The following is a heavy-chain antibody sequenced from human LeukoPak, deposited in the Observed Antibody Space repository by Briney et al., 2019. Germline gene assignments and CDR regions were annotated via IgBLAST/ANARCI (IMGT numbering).Heavy chain of an antibody. V-gene: IGHV1-24*01. Sequence: ASVKVSCKVSGYTLTELSMHWVRQAPGKGLEWMGGFDPEDGETIYAQKFQGRVTMTEDTSTDTAYMELSSLRSEDTAVYYCASWGSTVTNFGYWGQGTLVTVSS. D-gene: IGHD4-17*01. CDR3: ASWGSTVTNFGY. CDR1: GYTLTELS. J-gene: IGHJ4*02. CDR2: FDPEDGET.